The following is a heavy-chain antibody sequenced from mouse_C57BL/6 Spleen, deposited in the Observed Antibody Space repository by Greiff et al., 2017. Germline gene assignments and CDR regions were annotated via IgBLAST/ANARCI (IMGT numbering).Heavy chain of an antibody. Sequence: VHLVESGAELVKPGASVKISCKASGYAFSSYWMNWVKQRPGKGLEWIGQIYPGDGDTNYNGKFKGKATLTADKSSSTAYMQLSSLTSEDSAVYFCARKGAQATAMDYWGQGTSVTVSS. V-gene: IGHV1-80*01. J-gene: IGHJ4*01. CDR1: GYAFSSYW. CDR3: ARKGAQATAMDY. D-gene: IGHD3-2*02. CDR2: IYPGDGDT.